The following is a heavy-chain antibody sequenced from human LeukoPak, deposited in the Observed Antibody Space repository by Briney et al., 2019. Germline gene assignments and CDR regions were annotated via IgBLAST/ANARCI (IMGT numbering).Heavy chain of an antibody. Sequence: ASVKVSCKASGYTFTSYGISWVRQAPGQGLEWMGWISAYNGNTNYAQKLQGRVTMTTDTSTSTAYMELRSLGSDDTAVYYCARRYCSGGSCYSLDYWGQGTLVTVSS. D-gene: IGHD2-15*01. J-gene: IGHJ4*02. CDR3: ARRYCSGGSCYSLDY. CDR1: GYTFTSYG. CDR2: ISAYNGNT. V-gene: IGHV1-18*01.